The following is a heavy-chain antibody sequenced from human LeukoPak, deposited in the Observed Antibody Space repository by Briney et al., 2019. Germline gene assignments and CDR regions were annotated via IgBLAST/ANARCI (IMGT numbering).Heavy chain of an antibody. CDR3: ARGYDYGDYVGDFDY. J-gene: IGHJ4*02. D-gene: IGHD4-17*01. CDR1: VYTFTSYP. V-gene: IGHV1-18*01. Sequence: ASVKVSCKASVYTFTSYPICWVRQAPGQGLEWMGWITTYNGNTHYAQKLQGRVTMTTETSTSTAYMDLRGLRSDDTAVYYCARGYDYGDYVGDFDYWGQGTLVTVSS. CDR2: ITTYNGNT.